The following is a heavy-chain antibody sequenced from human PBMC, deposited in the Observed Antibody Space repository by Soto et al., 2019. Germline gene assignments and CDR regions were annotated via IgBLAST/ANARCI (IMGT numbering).Heavy chain of an antibody. D-gene: IGHD1-1*01. Sequence: EVQLLESGGGLVLPGGSLRLSCAASGFIFSDYSMSWVRQAPGKGLEWVSGISGRGGSTYYADSVKGRFTISRYSSRNTLFLQMNSLRAEDTALYFCARSSGDTWEQYYFDYWGQGTLVPVSS. J-gene: IGHJ4*02. CDR2: ISGRGGST. CDR1: GFIFSDYS. CDR3: ARSSGDTWEQYYFDY. V-gene: IGHV3-23*01.